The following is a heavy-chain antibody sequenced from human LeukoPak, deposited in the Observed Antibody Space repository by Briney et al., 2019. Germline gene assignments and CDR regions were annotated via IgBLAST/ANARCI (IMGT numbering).Heavy chain of an antibody. Sequence: SETLSLTCTVSGGSISSYYWSWIRQPPGKGLEWIGYIYYSGSTNYNPSLKSRVTISEDTSKNQFSLKLSSLTAADTAVYYCASGDYLWGSYLGYWGQGTLVTVSS. CDR3: ASGDYLWGSYLGY. CDR1: GGSISSYY. V-gene: IGHV4-59*08. J-gene: IGHJ4*02. D-gene: IGHD3-16*02. CDR2: IYYSGST.